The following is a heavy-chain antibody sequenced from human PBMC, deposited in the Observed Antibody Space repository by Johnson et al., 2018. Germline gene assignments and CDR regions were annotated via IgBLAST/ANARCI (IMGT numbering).Heavy chain of an antibody. D-gene: IGHD3-22*01. CDR3: ARPSGSSGRVLEGSPSFQH. CDR1: GFTFNTYW. V-gene: IGHV3-74*01. Sequence: EVQLVETGGGLVQXGGSXRLXCAASGFTFNTYWMHWVRQVPGKGLVWVSRISSEGSMTTYADTVRERFTISRDNAKNTVYVLMHSLRAEDTAVYYCARPSGSSGRVLEGSPSFQHWGQGTLVTVSS. J-gene: IGHJ1*01. CDR2: ISSEGSMT.